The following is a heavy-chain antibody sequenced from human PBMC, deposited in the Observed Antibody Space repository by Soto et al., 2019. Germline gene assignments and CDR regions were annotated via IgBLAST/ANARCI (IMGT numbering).Heavy chain of an antibody. Sequence: GGSLRLSCAASGFTVSSNYMSWVRQAPGKGLEWVSVIYSGGSTYYADSVKGRFTISRDNSKNTLYLQMNSLRAEDTAVYYCAREITGTTRLIYYYYYMDVWGKGTTVTVSS. J-gene: IGHJ6*03. V-gene: IGHV3-66*01. CDR1: GFTVSSNY. CDR3: AREITGTTRLIYYYYYMDV. D-gene: IGHD1-7*01. CDR2: IYSGGST.